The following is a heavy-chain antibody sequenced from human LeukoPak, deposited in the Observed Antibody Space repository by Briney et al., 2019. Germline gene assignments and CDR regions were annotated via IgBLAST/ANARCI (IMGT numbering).Heavy chain of an antibody. Sequence: SVKVSCKASGGTFSSYAISWVRQAPGQGLEWMGGIIPIFGTANYAQKFQDRVTMTRDTSISIAYMELSSLRSDDTAVYYCARGRSTSGWLNWFDPWGQGTLVTVSS. CDR2: IIPIFGTA. V-gene: IGHV1-69*05. CDR1: GGTFSSYA. CDR3: ARGRSTSGWLNWFDP. D-gene: IGHD6-19*01. J-gene: IGHJ5*02.